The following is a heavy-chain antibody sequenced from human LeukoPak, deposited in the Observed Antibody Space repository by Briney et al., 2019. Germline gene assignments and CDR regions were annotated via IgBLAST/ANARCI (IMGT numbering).Heavy chain of an antibody. J-gene: IGHJ4*02. Sequence: SETLSLTCTVSGGSISVYYWSWIRQPAGKGLEWIGRIYTSGTTHYNPSLKSRVTMSVDTSKNQFSLKLRSATAADAAVYYCARGPTTVTRAFDYWGQGILVTVSS. D-gene: IGHD4-17*01. CDR3: ARGPTTVTRAFDY. CDR2: IYTSGTT. CDR1: GGSISVYY. V-gene: IGHV4-4*07.